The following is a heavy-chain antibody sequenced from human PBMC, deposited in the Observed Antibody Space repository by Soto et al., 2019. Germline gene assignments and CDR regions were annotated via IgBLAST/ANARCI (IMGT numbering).Heavy chain of an antibody. Sequence: QVQLQESGPGLVKPSQTLSLTCAVSGGSISGNGYYWNWIRQHPGKGLEWIGYISYSGRTFCSPTFKSRVTTSLDTSKNKFSLKLSSVTDADTAIYYCARGSIFGVVLNAFDIWGQGTMVAVSS. J-gene: IGHJ3*02. D-gene: IGHD3-3*01. CDR3: ARGSIFGVVLNAFDI. CDR1: GGSISGNGYY. V-gene: IGHV4-31*11. CDR2: ISYSGRT.